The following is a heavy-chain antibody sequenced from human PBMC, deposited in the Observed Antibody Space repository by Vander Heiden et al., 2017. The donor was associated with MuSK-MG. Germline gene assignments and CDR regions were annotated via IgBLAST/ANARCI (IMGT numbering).Heavy chain of an antibody. CDR2: SYYSGST. V-gene: IGHV4-39*01. CDR1: GGPSSRSRNY. D-gene: IGHD1-26*01. J-gene: IGHJ3*02. Sequence: QLQLPESGPGLVQPSETLSLTCIVSGGPSSRSRNYWGWIRQPPGKGLEWIGSSYYSGSTYNNPSLESGVTISVDTSKNQFSLKLTCVTAADTAVYYCERQWELIAFDIWGQGTMVTVSS. CDR3: ERQWELIAFDI.